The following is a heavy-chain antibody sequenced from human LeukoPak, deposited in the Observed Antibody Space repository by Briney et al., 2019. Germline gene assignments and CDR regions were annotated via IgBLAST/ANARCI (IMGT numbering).Heavy chain of an antibody. CDR1: GYTFTGYY. Sequence: GASVKVSCKASGYTFTGYYMHWVRQAPGQGLEWMGWINPNSGGTNYAQKFQGRVTMTRDTSISTAYMELSRLRSDDTAVYYCARDRLSAAMRQGYNWFDPWGQGTLVTVSS. J-gene: IGHJ5*02. V-gene: IGHV1-2*02. D-gene: IGHD2-2*01. CDR3: ARDRLSAAMRQGYNWFDP. CDR2: INPNSGGT.